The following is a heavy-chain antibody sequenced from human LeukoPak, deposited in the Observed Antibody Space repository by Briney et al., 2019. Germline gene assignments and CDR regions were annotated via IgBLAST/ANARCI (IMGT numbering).Heavy chain of an antibody. V-gene: IGHV1-2*06. CDR1: GYTFTGYY. D-gene: IGHD2-15*01. Sequence: ASVKVSCKASGYTFTGYYMHWVRQAPGQGLEWMGRINPNSGGTNYAQKFQGRVTMTRDTSISTAYMELSRLRSDDTAVYYCARDGGTGWYYFDYWGQGTLVTVSS. CDR2: INPNSGGT. J-gene: IGHJ4*02. CDR3: ARDGGTGWYYFDY.